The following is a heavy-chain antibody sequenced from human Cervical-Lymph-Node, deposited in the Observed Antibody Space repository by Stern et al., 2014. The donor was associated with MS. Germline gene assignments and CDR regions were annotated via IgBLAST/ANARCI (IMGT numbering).Heavy chain of an antibody. CDR3: ARASSRGIAAAVLI. D-gene: IGHD6-25*01. CDR1: GYTFTDYY. CDR2: VNPYSGGT. J-gene: IGHJ3*02. V-gene: IGHV1-2*02. Sequence: VQLVESGAEVKKPGASVKVSCKPSGYTFTDYYLHWVRQAPGEGLEWMGWVNPYSGGTHYSQKFQGRVAMTWDTSISTAYMELSRLRSDDAAVYYCARASSRGIAAAVLIWGQGTLVTVSS.